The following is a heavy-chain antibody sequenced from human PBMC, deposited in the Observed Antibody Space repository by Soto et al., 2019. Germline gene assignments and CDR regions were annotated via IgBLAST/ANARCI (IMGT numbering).Heavy chain of an antibody. D-gene: IGHD2-15*01. Sequence: ASVKVSCKASGYTFTTYGISWVRQAPGQGLEWLGWINTHNGNTNYAQNLQGRVIMTADTSTSTAYMELRSLRSEDTAVYYCARDLDFLIRGAMTVAATLYYYYGMDVWGQGTTVTVSS. CDR1: GYTFTTYG. J-gene: IGHJ6*02. V-gene: IGHV1-18*01. CDR3: ARDLDFLIRGAMTVAATLYYYYGMDV. CDR2: INTHNGNT.